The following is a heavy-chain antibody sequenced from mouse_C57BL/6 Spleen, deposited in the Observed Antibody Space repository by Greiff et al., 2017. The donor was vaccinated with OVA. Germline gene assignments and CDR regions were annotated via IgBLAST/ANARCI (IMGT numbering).Heavy chain of an antibody. CDR3: ARDADNAMDY. V-gene: IGHV1-55*01. Sequence: QVQLQQPGAELVKPGASVKMSCKASGYTFTSYWITWVKQRPGQGLEWSGDIYPGSGSTNYNEKFKSKATLTVDTSSSTAYMRLSSLTSEVSAVYYSARDADNAMDYWGQGTSVTVSS. J-gene: IGHJ4*01. CDR1: GYTFTSYW. CDR2: IYPGSGST.